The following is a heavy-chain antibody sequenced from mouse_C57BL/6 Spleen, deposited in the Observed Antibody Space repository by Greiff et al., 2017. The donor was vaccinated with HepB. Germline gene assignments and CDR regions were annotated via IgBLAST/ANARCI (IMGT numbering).Heavy chain of an antibody. J-gene: IGHJ4*01. V-gene: IGHV1-63*01. Sequence: VQLQQSGAELVRPGTSVKMSCKASGYTFTNYWIGWAKQRPGHGLEWIGDIYPGDGDTNYTGKFKGKATLTADKSSRTAYMQLSSLTSEASAVYFCARSMVTYAMDYWGQGTSVTVSS. CDR3: ARSMVTYAMDY. CDR2: IYPGDGDT. D-gene: IGHD2-2*01. CDR1: GYTFTNYW.